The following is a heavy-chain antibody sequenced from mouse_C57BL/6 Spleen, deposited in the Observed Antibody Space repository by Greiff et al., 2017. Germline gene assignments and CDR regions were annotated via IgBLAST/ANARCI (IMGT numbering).Heavy chain of an antibody. V-gene: IGHV1-64*01. CDR3: ASLYYYGSRGDY. Sequence: VQLQQPGAELVKPGASVKLSCKASGYTFTSYWMHWVKQRPGQGLEWIGMIHPNSGSTNYNEKFKSKATLTVDKSSSTAYMQLSSLTSEDSAVYYCASLYYYGSRGDYWGQGTTLTVSS. CDR2: IHPNSGST. J-gene: IGHJ2*01. CDR1: GYTFTSYW. D-gene: IGHD1-1*01.